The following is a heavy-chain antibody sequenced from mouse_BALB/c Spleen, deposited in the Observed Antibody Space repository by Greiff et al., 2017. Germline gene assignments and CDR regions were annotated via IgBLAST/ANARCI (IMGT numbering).Heavy chain of an antibody. Sequence: QVQLKESGAELVRPGTSVKVSCKASGYAFTNYLIEWVKQRPGQGLEWIGRIAPGSGSTYYNEMFKGKATLTVDTSSSTAYIQLSSLSSEDSAVYFCAGEDDLVAYWGQGTLVTVSA. V-gene: IGHV1-54*01. CDR3: AGEDDLVAY. CDR2: IAPGSGST. CDR1: GYAFTNYL. J-gene: IGHJ3*01. D-gene: IGHD2-13*01.